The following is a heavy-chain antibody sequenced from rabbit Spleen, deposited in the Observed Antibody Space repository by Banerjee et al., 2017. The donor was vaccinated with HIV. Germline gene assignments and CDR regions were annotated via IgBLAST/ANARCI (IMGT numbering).Heavy chain of an antibody. D-gene: IGHD8-1*01. J-gene: IGHJ4*01. Sequence: QSLEESGGDLVQPGASLTLTCTAFGFTISSSYYMCWVRQAPGKGLEWIACIYAGYSGTTYYASWAKGRFTISKTSSTTVTLQMTSLTAADTATYFCARGGSSRYDDFNLWGPGTLVTVS. CDR1: GFTISSSYY. V-gene: IGHV1S40*01. CDR3: ARGGSSRYDDFNL. CDR2: IYAGYSGTT.